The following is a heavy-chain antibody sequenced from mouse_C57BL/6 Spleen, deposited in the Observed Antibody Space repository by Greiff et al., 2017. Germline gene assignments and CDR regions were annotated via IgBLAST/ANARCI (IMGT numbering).Heavy chain of an antibody. V-gene: IGHV1-69*01. J-gene: IGHJ4*01. CDR1: GYTFTSYW. CDR3: ATSSSPYYAMDY. Sequence: VQLQQPGAELVMPGASVKLSCKASGYTFTSYWMHWVKQRPGQGLEWIGEIDPSDSYTNYNQKFKGKSTLTVDKSSSTAYMQLSSLTSEDSAVYYCATSSSPYYAMDYWGQGTSVTVSS. CDR2: IDPSDSYT. D-gene: IGHD1-1*01.